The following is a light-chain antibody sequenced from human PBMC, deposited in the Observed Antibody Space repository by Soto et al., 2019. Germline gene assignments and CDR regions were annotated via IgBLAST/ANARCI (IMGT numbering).Light chain of an antibody. J-gene: IGLJ2*01. CDR2: DVS. Sequence: QSVLTQPASVSGSPGQSITISCTGTSSDIARYNYVSWYQHSPGKAPKLIINDVSDRPPGVSNRFSGSKSGTTASLTISGLQAEDEADYYCGSYSSSDTMIFGGGTKLTVL. CDR1: SSDIARYNY. CDR3: GSYSSSDTMI. V-gene: IGLV2-14*03.